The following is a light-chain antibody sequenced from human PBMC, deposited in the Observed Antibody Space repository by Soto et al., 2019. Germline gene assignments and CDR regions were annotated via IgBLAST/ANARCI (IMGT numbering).Light chain of an antibody. V-gene: IGLV2-14*01. Sequence: QSALTRAASGYGSAGQAITLLCTGTSSDFGIYNSVSWYQQHPGKAPKLMIHDVTNRPSGVSNRFSGSKSGNTSSLTISGLQAEDEADYYCSSYTSSSSYVFGPGTKVTVL. CDR1: SSDFGIYNS. J-gene: IGLJ1*01. CDR2: DVT. CDR3: SSYTSSSSYV.